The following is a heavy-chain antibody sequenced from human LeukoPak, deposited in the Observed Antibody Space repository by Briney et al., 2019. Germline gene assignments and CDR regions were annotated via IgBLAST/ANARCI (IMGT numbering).Heavy chain of an antibody. D-gene: IGHD6-6*01. Sequence: GGSLRLSCAASGFTFSRYSMHWVRQAPGKGLEYVSAISNNGGSTYYARSVKGRFTVSRDNSKNTLYLQMDSLRAEDMAVYYCARTSIAAREADYWGQGTLVTVSS. CDR3: ARTSIAAREADY. CDR2: ISNNGGST. J-gene: IGHJ4*02. CDR1: GFTFSRYS. V-gene: IGHV3-64*01.